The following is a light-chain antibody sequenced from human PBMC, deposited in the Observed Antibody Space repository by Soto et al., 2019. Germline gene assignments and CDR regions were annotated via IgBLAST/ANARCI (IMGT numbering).Light chain of an antibody. CDR3: GADHGSGSNFVVV. CDR1: SSYSNYN. CDR2: VGTGGIVG. V-gene: IGLV9-49*01. Sequence: QSVLTQPPSASASLGASVTLTCTLSSSYSNYNVDWYQQRPGKGPRFVMRVGTGGIVGSKGDGIPDRFSVLGSGLNRYLTIKNIQEEDESDYHCGADHGSGSNFVVVFGGGTKLTVL. J-gene: IGLJ2*01.